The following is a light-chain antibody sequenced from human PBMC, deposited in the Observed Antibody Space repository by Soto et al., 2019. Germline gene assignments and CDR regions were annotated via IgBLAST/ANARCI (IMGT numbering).Light chain of an antibody. Sequence: QSVLTQPASVSGSPGQSITISCTGSSTDVGGYNYVSWYQQNPGKAPKLMISDVSNRPSGVSIRFSGSKSGNTASLTISGLQAEDVAXYYCNSYSSSTTLYLFGTGTKATVL. CDR3: NSYSSSTTLYL. J-gene: IGLJ1*01. CDR2: DVS. CDR1: STDVGGYNY. V-gene: IGLV2-14*01.